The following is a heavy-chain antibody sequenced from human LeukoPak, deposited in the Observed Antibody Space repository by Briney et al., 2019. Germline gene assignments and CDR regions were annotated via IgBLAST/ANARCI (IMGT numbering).Heavy chain of an antibody. D-gene: IGHD6-19*01. V-gene: IGHV4-38-2*02. CDR1: GYSISSGYY. Sequence: SETLSLTCTVSGYSISSGYYWGWIRQPPGKGLEWIGSIYHSGSTYYNPSLKSRVTISVDTSKNQFSLKLSSVTAADTAVYYCARRSSSGWSDNWFGPWGQGTLVTVSS. J-gene: IGHJ5*02. CDR2: IYHSGST. CDR3: ARRSSSGWSDNWFGP.